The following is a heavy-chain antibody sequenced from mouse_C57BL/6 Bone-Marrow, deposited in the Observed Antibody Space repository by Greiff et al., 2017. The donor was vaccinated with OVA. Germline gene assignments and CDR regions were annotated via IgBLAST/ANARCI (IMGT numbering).Heavy chain of an antibody. D-gene: IGHD2-2*01. Sequence: VQLQQPGAELVKPGASVKLSCKASGYTFTSYWMHWVKQRPGQGLEWIGMIHPNSGSTNYNEKFKSKATLTVDKSSSTAYMQLSSLTSEDSAVDYCARAHYGYVDRYFDDWGTGTTVTVSS. V-gene: IGHV1-64*01. CDR3: ARAHYGYVDRYFDD. J-gene: IGHJ1*03. CDR2: IHPNSGST. CDR1: GYTFTSYW.